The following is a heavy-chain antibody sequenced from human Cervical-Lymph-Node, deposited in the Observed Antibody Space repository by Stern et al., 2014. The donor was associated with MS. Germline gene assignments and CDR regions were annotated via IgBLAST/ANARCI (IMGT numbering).Heavy chain of an antibody. CDR1: GFTFSSYA. V-gene: IGHV3-30*04. D-gene: IGHD1-26*01. CDR3: ARDLIIVGATGGMDY. J-gene: IGHJ4*02. CDR2: ISYDGSNK. Sequence: QVQLVESGGGVVQPGRSLRLSCAASGFTFSSYAMHWVRQAPGKGLEWVAVISYDGSNKYYADSVKGRFTIARDNSKNTTYRQMNSLRAEDTSLYYCARDLIIVGATGGMDYWGQGTLVTVSS.